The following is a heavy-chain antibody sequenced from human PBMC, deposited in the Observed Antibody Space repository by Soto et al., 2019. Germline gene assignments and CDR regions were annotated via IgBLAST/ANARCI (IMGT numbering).Heavy chain of an antibody. CDR2: IKQDGSEK. CDR3: ATSRTFDY. D-gene: IGHD6-13*01. Sequence: GGSLRLSCVVSGFTFSSSWMNWVRQAPGKGLEWVANIKQDGSEKYYVDSAKGRFTISRDNAKNSLYLQMNSLSAEDTAIYYCATSRTFDYWGQGTLVTVSS. V-gene: IGHV3-7*01. CDR1: GFTFSSSW. J-gene: IGHJ4*02.